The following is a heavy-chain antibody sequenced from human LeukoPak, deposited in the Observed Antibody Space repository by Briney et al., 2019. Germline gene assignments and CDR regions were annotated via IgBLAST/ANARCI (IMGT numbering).Heavy chain of an antibody. CDR2: ISGSGGST. CDR3: ARLWELPSPFDY. J-gene: IGHJ4*02. D-gene: IGHD1-26*01. CDR1: GFTFSSYA. V-gene: IGHV3-23*01. Sequence: QPGGSLRLSCAASGFTFSSYAMSWVRQAPGKGLEWVSAISGSGGSTHYADSVKGRFTISRDNSKNTLYLQMNSLRAEDTAVYYCARLWELPSPFDYWGQGTLVTVSS.